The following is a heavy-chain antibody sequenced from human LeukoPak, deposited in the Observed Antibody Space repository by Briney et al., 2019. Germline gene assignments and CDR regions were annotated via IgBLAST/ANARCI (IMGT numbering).Heavy chain of an antibody. V-gene: IGHV3-30-3*01. Sequence: PGGSLRLSCAASGFTFSSYAMHWVRQAPGKGLEWVAVISYDGGNKYYADSVKGRFTISRDNSKNTLYLQMNSLRAEDTAVYYCARATYSGYDRSWYFDLWGRGALVTVSS. J-gene: IGHJ2*01. CDR3: ARATYSGYDRSWYFDL. D-gene: IGHD5-12*01. CDR1: GFTFSSYA. CDR2: ISYDGGNK.